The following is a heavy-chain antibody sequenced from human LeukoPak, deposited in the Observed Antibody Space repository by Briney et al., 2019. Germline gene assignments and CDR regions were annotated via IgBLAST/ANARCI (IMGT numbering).Heavy chain of an antibody. J-gene: IGHJ3*02. CDR1: GFTVSSNY. D-gene: IGHD3-10*01. V-gene: IGHV3-53*01. CDR3: ARGARGVISWDAFDI. CDR2: IYSGGST. Sequence: GGSLRLSCAASGFTVSSNYMSWVRQAPGKGLEWVSVIYSGGSTYYADSVKGRFTISRDNSKNTLYLQMNSLRAEDTAVYYCARGARGVISWDAFDIWGQGTMVTVSS.